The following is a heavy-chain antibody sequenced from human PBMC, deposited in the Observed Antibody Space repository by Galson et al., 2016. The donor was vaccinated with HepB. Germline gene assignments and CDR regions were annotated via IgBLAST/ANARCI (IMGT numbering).Heavy chain of an antibody. CDR3: AKGIVDTTTAEFNYWYYYGMDV. Sequence: SETLSLTCTVSGGSISSSSYYWGWIRQPPGKGLEWIGSIFYSGSTYYNPPLKSRVTISVDTSKNQFSLNLISVTSADTAVYYCAKGIVDTTTAEFNYWYYYGMDVWGQGTTVTVSS. V-gene: IGHV4-39*01. CDR2: IFYSGST. D-gene: IGHD5-18*01. CDR1: GGSISSSSYY. J-gene: IGHJ6*02.